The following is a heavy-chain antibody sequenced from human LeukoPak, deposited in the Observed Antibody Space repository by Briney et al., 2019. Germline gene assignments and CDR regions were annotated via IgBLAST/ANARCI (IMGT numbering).Heavy chain of an antibody. CDR3: ARDDPVVVTAIPHGAASY. V-gene: IGHV4-4*07. CDR1: GGSISSYY. CDR2: IYTSGST. D-gene: IGHD2-21*02. J-gene: IGHJ4*02. Sequence: SETPSLTCTVSGGSISSYYWSWIRQPAGKGLEWIGRIYTSGSTNYNPSLKSRVTMSVDTSKNQFSLKLSSVTAADTAVYYCARDDPVVVTAIPHGAASYWGQGTLVTVSS.